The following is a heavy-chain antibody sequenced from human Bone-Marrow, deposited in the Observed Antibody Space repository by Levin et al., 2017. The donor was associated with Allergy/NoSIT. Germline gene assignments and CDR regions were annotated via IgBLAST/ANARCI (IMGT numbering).Heavy chain of an antibody. J-gene: IGHJ3*02. V-gene: IGHV3-15*01. CDR3: AAFNTKDAFYI. CDR2: VRSATDGGTT. CDR1: GINFSGHW. Sequence: AGGSLRLSCAASGINFSGHWMSWVRQAPGKGLEWVGRVRSATDGGTTDYAAPVKGRFTISRDDSKSTLYLQMNSLKTEDTAVYYCAAFNTKDAFYIWGQGTLVTVSS.